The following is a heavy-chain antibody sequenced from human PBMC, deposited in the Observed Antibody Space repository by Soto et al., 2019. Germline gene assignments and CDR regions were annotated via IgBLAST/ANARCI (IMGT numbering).Heavy chain of an antibody. J-gene: IGHJ4*02. CDR2: ISYDGINQ. CDR3: AKVGLMGAYRKSFFDY. V-gene: IGHV3-30*18. Sequence: GGSLRLSCAASGFTFTTYGMHWVRQAPGKGLEWVAFISYDGINQYYADSVKGRFTISRDISKNTLYLQMNNLRPEDTAVYYCAKVGLMGAYRKSFFDYWGQGTLVTVSS. CDR1: GFTFTTYG. D-gene: IGHD1-26*01.